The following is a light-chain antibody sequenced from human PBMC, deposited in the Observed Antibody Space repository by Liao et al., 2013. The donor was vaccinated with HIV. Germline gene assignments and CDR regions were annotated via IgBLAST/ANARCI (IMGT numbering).Light chain of an antibody. CDR2: EDT. CDR3: QSADSSGTCPV. J-gene: IGLJ3*02. Sequence: SYELTQPPSVSVSPGQTASITCSGDKLGDKYVCWYQQKPGQSPLLVIYEDTKRPSGIPERFSGSSSGTTVTLTISGVQAEDEADYYCQSADSSGTCPVFGGGTKLTVL. CDR1: KLGDKY. V-gene: IGLV3-25*03.